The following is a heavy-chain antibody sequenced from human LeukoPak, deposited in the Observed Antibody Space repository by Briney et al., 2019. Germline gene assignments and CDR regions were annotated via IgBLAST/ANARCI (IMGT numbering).Heavy chain of an antibody. D-gene: IGHD1-26*01. Sequence: GGSLRLSCAASGFTFSTYVMSWVRQSPARGLEWVASISPGGGTTYYADSVKGRFTISRDNAKNSLYLQMNSLRAEDTAVYYCARAFGVVGATNPGYWGQGTLVTVSS. V-gene: IGHV3-21*01. CDR3: ARAFGVVGATNPGY. CDR2: ISPGGGTT. J-gene: IGHJ4*02. CDR1: GFTFSTYV.